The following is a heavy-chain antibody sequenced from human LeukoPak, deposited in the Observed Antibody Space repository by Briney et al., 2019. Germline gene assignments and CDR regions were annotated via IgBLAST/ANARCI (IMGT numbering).Heavy chain of an antibody. CDR1: GGSISSSSAY. V-gene: IGHV4-39*01. Sequence: KTSETLSLTCTVSGGSISSSSAYWGWIRQPPGKGLEWIGSIYYSKNTYYNPSLKSRVTISADTSKNQFSLTLGSVSATDTAVYYCVSPRGFSYGYFDYWGQGTLATVSS. J-gene: IGHJ4*02. CDR3: VSPRGFSYGYFDY. CDR2: IYYSKNT. D-gene: IGHD5-18*01.